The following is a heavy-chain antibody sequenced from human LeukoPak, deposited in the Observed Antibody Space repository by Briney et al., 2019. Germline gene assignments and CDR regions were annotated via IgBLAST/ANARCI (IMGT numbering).Heavy chain of an antibody. V-gene: IGHV1-69*13. CDR3: ARVADITMANWFDP. CDR1: GGTFSSYA. D-gene: IGHD3-10*01. CDR2: IIPIFGTA. Sequence: ASVTVSYKASGGTFSSYAISWVRQAPGQGLEWMGGIIPIFGTANYAQKFQGRVTITADESTSTAYMELSSLRSEDTAVYYCARVADITMANWFDPWGQGTLVTVSS. J-gene: IGHJ5*02.